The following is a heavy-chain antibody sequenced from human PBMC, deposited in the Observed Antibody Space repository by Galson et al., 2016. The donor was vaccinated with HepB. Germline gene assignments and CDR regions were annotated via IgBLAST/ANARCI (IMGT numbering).Heavy chain of an antibody. V-gene: IGHV3-23*01. J-gene: IGHJ6*04. CDR2: IGGPGRSK. CDR3: AKAFTTADNFYQFGIDV. D-gene: IGHD1-1*01. CDR1: GFTFSNYV. Sequence: SLRLSCAASGFTFSNYVMTWVRQSLGKGLEWVSRIGGPGRSKDYADSVNGRFTIFRDNSKNTLYLQIDSLRSEDTAVYYCAKAFTTADNFYQFGIDVWGKGTTVTVSS.